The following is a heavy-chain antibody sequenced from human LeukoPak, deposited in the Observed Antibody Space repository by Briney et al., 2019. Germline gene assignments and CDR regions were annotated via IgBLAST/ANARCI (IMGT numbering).Heavy chain of an antibody. V-gene: IGHV3-30*18. J-gene: IGHJ3*02. CDR1: GFTFSSYG. Sequence: GGSLRLSCAASGFTFSSYGMHWVRQAPGKGLEWVAVISYDGSNKYYADSVKGRFTISRDNSKNTLYLQMNSLRAEDTAVYYCAKDSSSLAFDIWGQGTMVTVSS. D-gene: IGHD6-13*01. CDR2: ISYDGSNK. CDR3: AKDSSSLAFDI.